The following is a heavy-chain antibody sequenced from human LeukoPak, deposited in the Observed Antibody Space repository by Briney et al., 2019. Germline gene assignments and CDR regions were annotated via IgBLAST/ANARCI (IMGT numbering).Heavy chain of an antibody. Sequence: ASVKVSCKVSGYTLTELSMHWVRQAPGKGVEWMGGFDPEDGETIYAQKFQGRVTMTEDTSTDTAYMELSSLRSEDTAVYYCATVNCSSTRCYWIWFDPWGQGTLVTVSS. J-gene: IGHJ5*02. CDR2: FDPEDGET. CDR3: ATVNCSSTRCYWIWFDP. CDR1: GYTLTELS. V-gene: IGHV1-24*01. D-gene: IGHD2-2*01.